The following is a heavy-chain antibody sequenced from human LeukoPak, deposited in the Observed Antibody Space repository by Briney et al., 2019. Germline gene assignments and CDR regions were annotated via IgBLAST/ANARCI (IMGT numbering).Heavy chain of an antibody. CDR1: GFTFSSYS. V-gene: IGHV3-21*01. Sequence: SGGSLRLSCAASGFTFSSYSMNWVRQAPGKGLEWVSSISSSSSYIYYADSVKGRFTISRDNAKNSLYLQMNSLRAEDTAVYYCARDSGYCSGGSCYPSYGMDVWGQGTTVTVSS. J-gene: IGHJ6*02. CDR3: ARDSGYCSGGSCYPSYGMDV. D-gene: IGHD2-15*01. CDR2: ISSSSSYI.